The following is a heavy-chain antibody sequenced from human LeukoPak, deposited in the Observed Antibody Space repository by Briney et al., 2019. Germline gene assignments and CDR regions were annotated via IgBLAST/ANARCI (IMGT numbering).Heavy chain of an antibody. CDR3: ARSRGSSWHRYWYFDL. V-gene: IGHV5-51*01. D-gene: IGHD6-13*01. Sequence: GESLKISCKGSGYSFTRYWIGWVRQMPGKGLEWMGIIYPGDSDTRYSPSFQGQVTISADKSISTAYLQWSSLKASDTAMYYCARSRGSSWHRYWYFDLWGRGTLVTVSS. CDR1: GYSFTRYW. CDR2: IYPGDSDT. J-gene: IGHJ2*01.